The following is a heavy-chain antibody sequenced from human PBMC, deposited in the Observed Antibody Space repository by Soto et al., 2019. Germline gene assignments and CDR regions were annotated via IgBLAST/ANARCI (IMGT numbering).Heavy chain of an antibody. J-gene: IGHJ4*02. D-gene: IGHD6-13*01. Sequence: QVQLVQSGAEVKKPGSSVKVSCKASGGTFSSYAISWVRQAPGQGLEWMGGIIPIFGTANYAQKFQGRVTITADKSTSTAYMELSSLRSEDTAVYYCARVNLGYSSSWYRGPYFDYWGQGTLVTVSS. CDR3: ARVNLGYSSSWYRGPYFDY. CDR1: GGTFSSYA. V-gene: IGHV1-69*06. CDR2: IIPIFGTA.